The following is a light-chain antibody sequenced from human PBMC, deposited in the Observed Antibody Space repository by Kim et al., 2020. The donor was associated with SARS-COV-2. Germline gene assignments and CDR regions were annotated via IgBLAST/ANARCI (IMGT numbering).Light chain of an antibody. CDR2: EDN. Sequence: GKTVTLSCTRSSGSIASNYVQWYQQRPGSSPTTVIYEDNQSPSGVPDRFSGSIDSSSNSASLTISGLKTEDEADYYCQSYDSSNPVFGGGTKLTVL. CDR3: QSYDSSNPV. J-gene: IGLJ3*02. V-gene: IGLV6-57*01. CDR1: SGSIASNY.